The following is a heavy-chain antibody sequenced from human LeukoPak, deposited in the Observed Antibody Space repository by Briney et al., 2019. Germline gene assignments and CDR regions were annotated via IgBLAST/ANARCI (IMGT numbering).Heavy chain of an antibody. CDR2: SGIDSGNT. Sequence: GSLRLSCAASGFTFSDYSMNWVRQAPGKGLEWISYSGIDSGNTNYAGSVKGRFTISGDKAKISLYLQMNSLRVEDTAVYYCARDYKYAFDNWGQGTLVTVSS. CDR3: ARDYKYAFDN. V-gene: IGHV3-48*01. CDR1: GFTFSDYS. D-gene: IGHD5-24*01. J-gene: IGHJ4*02.